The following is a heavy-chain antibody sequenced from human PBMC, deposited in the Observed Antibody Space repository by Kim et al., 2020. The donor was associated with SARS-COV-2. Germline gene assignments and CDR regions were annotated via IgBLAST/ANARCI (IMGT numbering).Heavy chain of an antibody. V-gene: IGHV4-39*01. CDR2: IYYSGST. CDR3: ARGGDYGSGSDY. CDR1: GGSISSSSYY. D-gene: IGHD3-10*01. J-gene: IGHJ4*02. Sequence: SETLSLTCTVSGGSISSSSYYWGWIRQPPGKGLEWIGSIYYSGSTYYNPSLKSRVTISVDTSKNQFSLKLSSVTAADTAVYYCARGGDYGSGSDYWGQGT.